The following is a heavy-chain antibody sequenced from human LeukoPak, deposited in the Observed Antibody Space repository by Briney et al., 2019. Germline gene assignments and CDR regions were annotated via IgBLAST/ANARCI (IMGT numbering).Heavy chain of an antibody. CDR1: GGSFSGYY. J-gene: IGHJ6*02. V-gene: IGHV4-34*01. CDR3: ARGLRGGYYGSGSYAYYYYYGMDV. CDR2: INHSGST. Sequence: PSETLSLTCAVYGGSFSGYYWSWIRQPPGKGLEWIGEINHSGSTNYNPSLKSRVTISVDTSKNQFSLKLSSVTAADTAVYYCARGLRGGYYGSGSYAYYYYYGMDVWGQGTTVTVSS. D-gene: IGHD3-10*01.